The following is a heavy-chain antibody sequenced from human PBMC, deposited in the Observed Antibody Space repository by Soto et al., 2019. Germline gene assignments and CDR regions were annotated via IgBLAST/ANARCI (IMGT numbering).Heavy chain of an antibody. V-gene: IGHV1-18*01. J-gene: IGHJ4*02. D-gene: IGHD6-13*01. CDR3: AIVIAAAGDFVY. CDR2: ISAYNGNT. CDR1: GYTFTSYG. Sequence: QVQLVQSGAEVKKPGASVKVSCKASGYTFTSYGISWVRQAPGHGLEWMGWISAYNGNTNYAKKLQGRVTMTTDTSTSTGYRELRSLRSANTAVYYCAIVIAAAGDFVYGGQGTLVTLSS.